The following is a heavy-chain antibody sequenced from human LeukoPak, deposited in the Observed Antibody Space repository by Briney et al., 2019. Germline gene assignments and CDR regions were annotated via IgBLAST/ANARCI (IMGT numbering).Heavy chain of an antibody. CDR1: GFTFSIYA. D-gene: IGHD3-9*01. CDR3: AKEMNGAGYSSFDY. CDR2: FSFSRGST. Sequence: PGGSLRLSCAASGFTFSIYAMSWVRQAPGKGLEWVSTFSFSRGSTYYADSVKGRFTISRDNSKNTPYLQMNSLRAEDTAVYYCAKEMNGAGYSSFDYWGQGTLVTVSS. J-gene: IGHJ4*02. V-gene: IGHV3-23*01.